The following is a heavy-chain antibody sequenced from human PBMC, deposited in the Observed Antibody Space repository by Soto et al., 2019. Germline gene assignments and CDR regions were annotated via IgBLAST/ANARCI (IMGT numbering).Heavy chain of an antibody. Sequence: GGSLRLSCTTSGFTFNTYGMHWVRQAPGKGLEWVAIIWYDGSNKYYADSVKGRFTISRDNSRNTLYLQMNSLRAEDTALYYCARADCTGTYCYSWPFNYGVDVWGQGTTVTVSS. CDR1: GFTFNTYG. CDR3: ARADCTGTYCYSWPFNYGVDV. D-gene: IGHD2-8*02. V-gene: IGHV3-33*08. J-gene: IGHJ6*02. CDR2: IWYDGSNK.